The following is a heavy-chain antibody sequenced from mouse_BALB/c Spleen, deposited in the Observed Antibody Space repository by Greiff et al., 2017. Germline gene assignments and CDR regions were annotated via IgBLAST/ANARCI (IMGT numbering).Heavy chain of an antibody. D-gene: IGHD1-1*01. CDR2: IYPGDGDT. Sequence: QVQLQQSGAELARPGASVKLSCKASGYTFTSYWMQWVKQRPGQGLEWIGAIYPGDGDTRYTQKFKGKATLTADKSSSTAYMQLSSLASEDSAVYYCARGGNYAMDYWGQGTSVTVSS. CDR1: GYTFTSYW. V-gene: IGHV1-87*01. J-gene: IGHJ4*01. CDR3: ARGGNYAMDY.